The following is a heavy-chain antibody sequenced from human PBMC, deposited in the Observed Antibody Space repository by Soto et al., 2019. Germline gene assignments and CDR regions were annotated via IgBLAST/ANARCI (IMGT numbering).Heavy chain of an antibody. CDR1: GGSISSGGYY. D-gene: IGHD2-8*01. V-gene: IGHV4-31*03. J-gene: IGHJ5*02. CDR2: IYYSGST. Sequence: SETLSLTCTVSGGSISSGGYYWSWIRQHPGKGLEWIGYIYYSGSTYYNPSLKSRVTISVDTSKNQFSLKLSSETAADTAVYYCARARVKSMWFDPWGQGTLVTVSS. CDR3: ARARVKSMWFDP.